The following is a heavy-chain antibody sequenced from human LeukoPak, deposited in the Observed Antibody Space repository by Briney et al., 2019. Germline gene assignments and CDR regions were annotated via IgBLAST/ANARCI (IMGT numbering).Heavy chain of an antibody. CDR2: IYYTGNT. CDR3: ARAVTGTSPLGY. Sequence: PSETLSLTCTVSGGSISSSSYYWGWIRQPPGKGLEWIGNIYYTGNTYYNPSLKSRVTISVDTSKNQFSVKLSSVTAADTAVYFCARAVTGTSPLGYWGQGALVTVSS. V-gene: IGHV4-39*07. CDR1: GGSISSSSYY. D-gene: IGHD6-19*01. J-gene: IGHJ4*02.